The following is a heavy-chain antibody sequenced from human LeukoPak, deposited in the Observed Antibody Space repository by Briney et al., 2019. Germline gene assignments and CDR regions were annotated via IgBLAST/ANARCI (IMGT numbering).Heavy chain of an antibody. CDR3: ALLWFGEWRGYYYYYGMDV. CDR2: IIPILGIA. D-gene: IGHD3-10*01. V-gene: IGHV1-69*04. Sequence: ASVKVSCKASGGTFSSYAISWVRQAPGEGLEWMGRIIPILGIANYAQKFQGRVTITADKSTSTAYMELSSLRSEDTAVYYCALLWFGEWRGYYYYYGMDVWGQGTTVTVSS. CDR1: GGTFSSYA. J-gene: IGHJ6*02.